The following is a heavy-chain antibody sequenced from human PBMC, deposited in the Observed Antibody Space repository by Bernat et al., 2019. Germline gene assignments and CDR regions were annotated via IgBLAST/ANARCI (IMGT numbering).Heavy chain of an antibody. D-gene: IGHD1-26*01. CDR1: GFTFSSYA. V-gene: IGHV3-30-3*01. CDR2: ISYDGSNI. Sequence: QVQLVESGGGVVQPGRSLRLSCAASGFTFSSYAMHWVRQAPGKGLEWVAVISYDGSNIYYADSVKGRFTISRDNAKNTLYLQMNSLRAEETAVYYCARDGGNYWGWFDPWGQGTLVTVSS. CDR3: ARDGGNYWGWFDP. J-gene: IGHJ5*02.